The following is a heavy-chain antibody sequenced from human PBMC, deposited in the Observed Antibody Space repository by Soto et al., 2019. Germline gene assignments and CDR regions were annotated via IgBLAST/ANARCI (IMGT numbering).Heavy chain of an antibody. CDR2: ISYDGVNK. V-gene: IGHV3-30*18. CDR1: GFTFSTYG. J-gene: IGHJ4*02. CDR3: AKSVYNWNDGFFDY. Sequence: QVQLVESGGGVVQPGRSLRLSCAASGFTFSTYGMHWVRQAPGKGLEWVAVISYDGVNKYYADSVKGRFTISRDNSKNTLYLHMIRLRAEDTAVYYCAKSVYNWNDGFFDYWGQGTLVTVSS. D-gene: IGHD1-1*01.